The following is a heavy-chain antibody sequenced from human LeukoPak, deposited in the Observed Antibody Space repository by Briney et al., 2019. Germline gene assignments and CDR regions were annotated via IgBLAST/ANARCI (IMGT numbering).Heavy chain of an antibody. J-gene: IGHJ6*02. CDR1: GGTFSSYA. CDR2: IIPILGIA. CDR3: ASSAVVIGLRGMDV. D-gene: IGHD4-23*01. Sequence: GASVKVSCKASGGTFSSYAISWVRQAPGQGLEWMGRIIPILGIANCAQKFQGRVTITADKSTSTAYMELSSLRSEDTAVYYCASSAVVIGLRGMDVWGQGTTVTVSS. V-gene: IGHV1-69*04.